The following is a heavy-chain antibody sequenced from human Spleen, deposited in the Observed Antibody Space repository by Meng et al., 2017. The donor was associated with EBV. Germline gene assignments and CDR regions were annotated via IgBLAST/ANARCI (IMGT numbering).Heavy chain of an antibody. Sequence: QLQDSSSGLVKPSQPLSLPCAVSGDSISSGGSWSWIRQPPGKGLEWIGHIYHSGTTYHNPSLKSRVTMSVDRTKNQFSLRLISVTAADTAMYFCARQRPGASVDYFDPWGQGILVTVSS. V-gene: IGHV4-30-2*01. D-gene: IGHD4-11*01. CDR1: GDSISSGGS. CDR2: IYHSGTT. J-gene: IGHJ5*02. CDR3: ARQRPGASVDYFDP.